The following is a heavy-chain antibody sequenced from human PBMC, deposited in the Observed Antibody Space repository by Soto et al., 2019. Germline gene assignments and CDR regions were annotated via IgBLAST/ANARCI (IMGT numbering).Heavy chain of an antibody. D-gene: IGHD6-19*01. J-gene: IGHJ4*02. CDR2: VSHDGRNT. Sequence: VQLVESGGGVVQPGRSLRLSCAASGFTFSDYAMHWVRQAPGKGLEWVAVVSHDGRNTHYADSVKGRFTISRDSSKNTVSLEMTTLSAEDTVVYYFAKGGRQWLVTSDFNYWGQGALVTVSS. CDR1: GFTFSDYA. V-gene: IGHV3-30*18. CDR3: AKGGRQWLVTSDFNY.